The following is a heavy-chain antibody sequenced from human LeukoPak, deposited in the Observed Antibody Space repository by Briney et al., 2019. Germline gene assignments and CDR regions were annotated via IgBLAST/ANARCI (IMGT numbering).Heavy chain of an antibody. CDR1: GITFSSYA. Sequence: PGGSLRLSCAASGITFSSYAMRWVRQAPGKGLEWVAAILYDGSNKYYADSVKRRFTISSDNSKNTLYLQMNSLRAEDTAVYYCARVMGRYCSSTSCYVDYWGQGTLVTVSS. CDR3: ARVMGRYCSSTSCYVDY. CDR2: ILYDGSNK. V-gene: IGHV3-30*04. D-gene: IGHD2-2*01. J-gene: IGHJ4*02.